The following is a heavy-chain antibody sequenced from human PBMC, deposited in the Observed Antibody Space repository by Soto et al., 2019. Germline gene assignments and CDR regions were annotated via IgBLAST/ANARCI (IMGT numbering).Heavy chain of an antibody. J-gene: IGHJ4*02. CDR3: ARDLRGIAAATFDY. D-gene: IGHD6-13*01. V-gene: IGHV3-30-3*01. Sequence: QVQLVESGGGVVQPGRSLRLSCAASGFTFSSYAMHWVRQAPGKGLEWVAVISYDGSNKYYADSVKGRFTISRDNSKNTLYLQMNSLRAEDTPVYYCARDLRGIAAATFDYWGQGTLVTVSS. CDR1: GFTFSSYA. CDR2: ISYDGSNK.